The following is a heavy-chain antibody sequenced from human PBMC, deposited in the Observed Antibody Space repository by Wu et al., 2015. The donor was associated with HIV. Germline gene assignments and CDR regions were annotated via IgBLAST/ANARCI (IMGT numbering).Heavy chain of an antibody. Sequence: QVQLVQSGAEVKKPGSSVKVSCKASGGTFSSYAISWVRQAPGQGLEWMGGIIPIFGTANYAQKFQGRVTITTDESTSTAYMELSSLRSEDTAVYYCATSRNASLFEVTAAGWRWTLFYWGQGTLVTVSS. CDR3: ATSRNASLFEVTAAGWRWTLFY. V-gene: IGHV1-69*05. J-gene: IGHJ4*02. CDR1: GGTFSSYA. CDR2: IIPIFGTA. D-gene: IGHD2-21*02.